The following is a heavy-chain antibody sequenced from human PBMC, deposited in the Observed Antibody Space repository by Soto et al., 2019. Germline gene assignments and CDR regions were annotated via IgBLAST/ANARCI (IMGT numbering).Heavy chain of an antibody. V-gene: IGHV3-9*01. J-gene: IGHJ3*02. CDR3: ARVPPGGYSGYDSAFDI. CDR1: GFSLNDHA. Sequence: GGSLRLSCAASGFSLNDHAMHWVRQAPGKGLEWVSGIGWNSARIGYADSVKGRFTISRDNAKNSLYLQMNSLRAEDTALYFCARVPPGGYSGYDSAFDIWGQGTMVTVSS. D-gene: IGHD5-12*01. CDR2: IGWNSARI.